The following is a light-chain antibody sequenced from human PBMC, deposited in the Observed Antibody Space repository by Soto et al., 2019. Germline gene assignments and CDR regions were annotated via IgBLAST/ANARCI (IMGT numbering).Light chain of an antibody. Sequence: DIQMTQSPSSLSASVGDRVTITCQASQDISNYLNWYQQKPGKAPKPLIYDASTLQSGVPSRFSGSGSGTEFTLTISSLQPEDFATYYCQQLNSYPLTFGGGTKVDIK. CDR1: QDISNY. CDR3: QQLNSYPLT. V-gene: IGKV1-9*01. CDR2: DAS. J-gene: IGKJ4*01.